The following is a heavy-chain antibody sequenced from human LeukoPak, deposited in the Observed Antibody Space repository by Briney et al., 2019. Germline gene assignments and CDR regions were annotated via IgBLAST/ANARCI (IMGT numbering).Heavy chain of an antibody. Sequence: PGGSLRLSCAASGFTFNNYRMNWVRQAPGKGLEWVSAISGSGGSTYYADSVKGRFTISRDNSKNTLYLQMNSLRAEDTAVYYCAKGGGNSVIYYYYGMDVWGQGTTVTVSS. V-gene: IGHV3-23*01. CDR2: ISGSGGST. D-gene: IGHD4-23*01. CDR1: GFTFNNYR. J-gene: IGHJ6*02. CDR3: AKGGGNSVIYYYYGMDV.